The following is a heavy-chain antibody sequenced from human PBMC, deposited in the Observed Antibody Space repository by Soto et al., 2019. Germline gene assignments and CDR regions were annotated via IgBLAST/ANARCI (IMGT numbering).Heavy chain of an antibody. Sequence: LSLTCAVYGGSFSGYYWSWIRQPPGKGLEWIGEINHSGSTNYNPSLKSRVTISVDTSKNQFSLKLSSVTAADTAVYYCARAGYSSSWYLWFDPWGQGTLVTVSS. CDR2: INHSGST. V-gene: IGHV4-34*01. CDR3: ARAGYSSSWYLWFDP. J-gene: IGHJ5*02. CDR1: GGSFSGYY. D-gene: IGHD6-13*01.